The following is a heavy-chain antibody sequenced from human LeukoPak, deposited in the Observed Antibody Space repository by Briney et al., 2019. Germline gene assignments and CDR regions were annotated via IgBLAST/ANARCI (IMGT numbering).Heavy chain of an antibody. CDR2: INPDGGGT. CDR1: GYTFTDCY. D-gene: IGHD1-14*01. CDR3: PRVSGRSGSFEY. Sequence: GGSVRVSCEASGYTFTDCYMHWVRQAPGQGLEWMAGINPDGGGTNYAQTFQGRVTITRDTSTSTAYMQMSSLRSEATPLYYCPRVSGRSGSFEYWGQGTLVTVSS. V-gene: IGHV1-2*02. J-gene: IGHJ4*02.